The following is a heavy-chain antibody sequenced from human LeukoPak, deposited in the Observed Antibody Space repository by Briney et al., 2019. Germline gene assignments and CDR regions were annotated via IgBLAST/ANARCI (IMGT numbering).Heavy chain of an antibody. CDR1: GGSISSGGYY. V-gene: IGHV4-31*03. CDR3: ARRRGLAAAPFDY. Sequence: SQTLSLTCTVSGGSISSGGYYWSWIRQHPGKGLEWIGYIYYSGSTYYNPSLKSRVTISVDTSKNQFSLKLSSVTAADTAVYYCARRRGLAAAPFDYWGQGTLVTVSS. D-gene: IGHD6-13*01. CDR2: IYYSGST. J-gene: IGHJ4*02.